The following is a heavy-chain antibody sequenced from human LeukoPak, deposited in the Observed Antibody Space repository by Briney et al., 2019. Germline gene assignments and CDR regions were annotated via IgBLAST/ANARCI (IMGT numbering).Heavy chain of an antibody. CDR2: IWYDGSNK. J-gene: IGHJ4*02. CDR1: GFTFSSYG. Sequence: GGSLRLSCAASGFTFSSYGMHWVRQAPGKGLEWVAIIWYDGSNKYYADSVKGRFTISRDNSKNTLYLQMNSLRAEDTAVYYCAEDGTTVTTLNYFDYWGQGTLVTVSS. CDR3: AEDGTTVTTLNYFDY. D-gene: IGHD4-17*01. V-gene: IGHV3-33*06.